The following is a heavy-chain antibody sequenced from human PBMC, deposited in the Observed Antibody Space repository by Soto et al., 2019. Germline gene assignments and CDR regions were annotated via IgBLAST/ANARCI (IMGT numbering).Heavy chain of an antibody. V-gene: IGHV3-49*03. Sequence: EVQLVESGGGLAQPGRSLRLSCTSSGFTFDHYAMTWFRQAPGKGLEWVGFITSKAYGGTTEYAASVKGRFPISRDDSTRIAYLQMDSVKTEHTPVYYCTRVPPNNYGWGTYPFDYWGQRALVTVSS. J-gene: IGHJ4*02. CDR1: GFTFDHYA. D-gene: IGHD3-10*01. CDR2: ITSKAYGGTT. CDR3: TRVPPNNYGWGTYPFDY.